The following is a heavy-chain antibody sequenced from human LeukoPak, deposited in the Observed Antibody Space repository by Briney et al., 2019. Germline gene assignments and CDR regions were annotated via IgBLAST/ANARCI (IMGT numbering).Heavy chain of an antibody. CDR3: ARPQGSGSYFNAFDI. D-gene: IGHD3-10*01. V-gene: IGHV3-21*01. CDR2: ISSSSSYI. CDR1: GFTFSSYS. Sequence: GGSLRLSCAASGFTFSSYSMNWVRQAPGKGLEWVSSISSSSSYIYYADSVKGRFTISRDNAKNSLYLQMNSLRAEDTAVYYCARPQGSGSYFNAFDIWGQGTMVTVSS. J-gene: IGHJ3*02.